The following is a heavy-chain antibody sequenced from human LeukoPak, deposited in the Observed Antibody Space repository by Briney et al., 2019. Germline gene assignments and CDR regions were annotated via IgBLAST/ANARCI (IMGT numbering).Heavy chain of an antibody. V-gene: IGHV3-21*04. CDR2: ISSSSSYI. J-gene: IGHJ5*02. CDR3: AKENYYDSSGYKSPFDP. CDR1: GFTFSSYS. D-gene: IGHD3-22*01. Sequence: GGSLRLSCAASGFTFSSYSINWVRQAPGKGLEWVSSISSSSSYIYYADSVKGRFTISRDNAKNSLYLQMNSLRAEDTALYYCAKENYYDSSGYKSPFDPRGQGTLVTVSS.